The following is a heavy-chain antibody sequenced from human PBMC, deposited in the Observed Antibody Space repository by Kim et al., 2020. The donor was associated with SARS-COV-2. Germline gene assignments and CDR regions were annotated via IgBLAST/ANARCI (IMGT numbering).Heavy chain of an antibody. CDR2: IWYDGSNK. D-gene: IGHD4-17*01. CDR3: ARDLEYFMTTVTTGDRSLDY. CDR1: GFTFSSYG. J-gene: IGHJ4*02. Sequence: GGSLRLSCAASGFTFSSYGMHWVRQAPGKGLEWVAAIWYDGSNKYYADSVKGRFTISRDNSKNTLYLQMNSLRAEDTAVYYCARDLEYFMTTVTTGDRSLDYWGQGTLVTVSS. V-gene: IGHV3-33*01.